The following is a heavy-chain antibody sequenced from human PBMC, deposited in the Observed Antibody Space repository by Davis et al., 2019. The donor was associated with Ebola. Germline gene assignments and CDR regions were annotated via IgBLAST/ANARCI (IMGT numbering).Heavy chain of an antibody. D-gene: IGHD3-22*01. CDR2: INTITGGT. V-gene: IGHV1-46*01. CDR1: GYRFTSYY. CDR3: AREGGRYYDSSGYVFDI. Sequence: ASVKVSCKASGYRFTSYYMHWVRQAPGQGLEWMGIINTITGGTSYAQKFQVRVNMTRETSTSTVYMELSSLRSEDTAVYYCAREGGRYYDSSGYVFDIWGQGTMVKVYS. J-gene: IGHJ3*02.